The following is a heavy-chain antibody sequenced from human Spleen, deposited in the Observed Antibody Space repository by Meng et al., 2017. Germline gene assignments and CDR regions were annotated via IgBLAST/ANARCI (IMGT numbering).Heavy chain of an antibody. V-gene: IGHV3-74*01. CDR1: EDSFGTNW. CDR3: ARDYGYIPDV. Sequence: ETLSLTCAASEDSFGTNWMHWVRQAPGKGLEWLSFIKSGGNDIRYADSVKGRFTISRDNAKNTLYLEMNSLRAEDTAVYYCARDYGYIPDVWGLGTMVTVSS. J-gene: IGHJ6*02. D-gene: IGHD5-24*01. CDR2: IKSGGNDI.